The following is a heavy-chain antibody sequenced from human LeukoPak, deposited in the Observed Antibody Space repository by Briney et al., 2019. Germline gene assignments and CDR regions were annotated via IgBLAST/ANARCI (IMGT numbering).Heavy chain of an antibody. CDR2: FDPEDGET. CDR1: GYTLTELS. V-gene: IGHV1-24*01. CDR3: ATTYSSSWYVSHYYYGMDV. D-gene: IGHD6-13*01. Sequence: ASVRVSCKVSGYTLTELSTHWVRQAPGKGLEWMGGFDPEDGETIYAQKFQGRVTMTEDTSTDTAYMELSSLRSEDTAVYYCATTYSSSWYVSHYYYGMDVWGKGTTVTVSS. J-gene: IGHJ6*04.